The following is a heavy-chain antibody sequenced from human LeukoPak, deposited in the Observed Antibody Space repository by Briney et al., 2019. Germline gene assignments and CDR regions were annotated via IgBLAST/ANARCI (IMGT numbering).Heavy chain of an antibody. V-gene: IGHV3-49*04. J-gene: IGHJ4*02. CDR1: GFSFGDYP. Sequence: GGSLRLSCSASGFSFGDYPMSWVRQAPGKGLEWVAFIRSKAYGGTTGYAASVKGRFAISRDDSTGFAYLQMNSLKTEDTAVYYCSRVGHYYSSTWYFFHWGQGTLVTVSS. CDR3: SRVGHYYSSTWYFFH. D-gene: IGHD6-13*01. CDR2: IRSKAYGGTT.